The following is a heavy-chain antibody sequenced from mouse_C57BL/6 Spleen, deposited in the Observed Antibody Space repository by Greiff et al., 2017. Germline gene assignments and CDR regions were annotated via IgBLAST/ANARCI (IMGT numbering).Heavy chain of an antibody. CDR1: GYTFTDYN. Sequence: EVQLQQSGPELVKPGASVKMSCKASGYTFTDYNMHWVKQSHGKSLEWIGYINPNNGGTSYNQKFKGKATLTVNKSSSTAYMELRSLTSEDSAVYYCARKGAAYYDYDDWFAYWGQGTLVTVSA. CDR2: INPNNGGT. D-gene: IGHD2-4*01. V-gene: IGHV1-22*01. CDR3: ARKGAAYYDYDDWFAY. J-gene: IGHJ3*01.